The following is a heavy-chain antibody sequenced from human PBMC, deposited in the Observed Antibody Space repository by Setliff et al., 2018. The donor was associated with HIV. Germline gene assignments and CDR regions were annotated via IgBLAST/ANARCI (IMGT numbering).Heavy chain of an antibody. Sequence: SETLSLTCAVSGGSIRSTSHYWGWIRQPPGKGLEWIGSIYYSGSTYYNPSLKSRVTISVDTSKNQFSLKLSSVTAADTAVYYCARDRRDDYYLTAYFDSLGQGTLVTVSS. CDR3: ARDRRDDYYLTAYFDS. CDR1: GGSIRSTSHY. D-gene: IGHD1-26*01. J-gene: IGHJ4*02. V-gene: IGHV4-39*02. CDR2: IYYSGST.